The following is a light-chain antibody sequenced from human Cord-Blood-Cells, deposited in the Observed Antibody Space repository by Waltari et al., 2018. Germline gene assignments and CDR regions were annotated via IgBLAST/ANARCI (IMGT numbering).Light chain of an antibody. CDR2: DVS. CDR1: SSDVGGYNY. CDR3: CSYAGSYTVV. Sequence: QSALTQPRSVSGSPGQSVTISCTGTSSDVGGYNYFPWYQQHPGKAPKLMSYDVSKRPSGVPDRFSGSKSGNTASLTISGLQAEDEADYYCCSYAGSYTVVFGGGTKLTVL. V-gene: IGLV2-11*01. J-gene: IGLJ2*01.